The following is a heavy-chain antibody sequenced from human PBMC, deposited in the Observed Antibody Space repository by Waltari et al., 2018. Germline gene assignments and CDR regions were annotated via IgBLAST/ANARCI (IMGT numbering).Heavy chain of an antibody. V-gene: IGHV4-31*03. CDR3: ARVGYYGSGSYGYFDY. CDR2: ISYSGRT. Sequence: QVQLQESGPGLVKPAQTLSLTCTVSGDSLSSHGYQWTWIRQHPGKGLEWIGYISYSGRTKYTPSLESRLTISADTSKNQFSLKLSSVTDADTAVYYCARVGYYGSGSYGYFDYWGQGTLVTVSS. D-gene: IGHD3-10*01. CDR1: GDSLSSHGYQ. J-gene: IGHJ4*02.